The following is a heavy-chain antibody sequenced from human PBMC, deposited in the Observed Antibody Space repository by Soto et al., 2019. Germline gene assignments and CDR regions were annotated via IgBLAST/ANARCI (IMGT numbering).Heavy chain of an antibody. CDR2: IYYSGST. V-gene: IGHV4-31*02. J-gene: IGHJ6*02. D-gene: IGHD2-2*01. CDR1: GGSISSGGYY. CDR3: ARAISAAMPPVRYYYGMDV. Sequence: SETLSLTCTVSGGSISSGGYYWSWIRQHPGKGLEWIGYIYYSGSTYYNPSLKSRVTISVDTSKNQFSLKLSSVTAADTAVYYCARAISAAMPPVRYYYGMDVWGQGTTVTVSS.